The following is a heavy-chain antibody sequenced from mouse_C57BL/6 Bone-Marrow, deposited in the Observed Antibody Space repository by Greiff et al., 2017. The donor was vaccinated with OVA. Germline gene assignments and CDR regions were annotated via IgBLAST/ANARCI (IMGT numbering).Heavy chain of an antibody. CDR2: ISYDGSN. D-gene: IGHD2-4*01. CDR3: ARDPGNSDYDGAWFAY. CDR1: GYSITSGYY. Sequence: EVKLVESGPGLVKPSQSLSLTCSVTGYSITSGYYWNWIRQFPGNKLEWMGYISYDGSNNYNPSLKNRISITRDTSKNQFFLKLNSVTTEDTATYYCARDPGNSDYDGAWFAYWGQGTLVTVSA. J-gene: IGHJ3*01. V-gene: IGHV3-6*01.